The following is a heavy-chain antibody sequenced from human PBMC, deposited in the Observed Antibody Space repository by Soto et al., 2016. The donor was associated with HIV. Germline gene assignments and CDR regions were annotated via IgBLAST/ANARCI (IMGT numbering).Heavy chain of an antibody. V-gene: IGHV4-39*01. CDR1: GGSISDSSYY. D-gene: IGHD4-4*01. J-gene: IGHJ5*02. Sequence: QLQLQESGPGLVKASETLSLTCNVSGGSISDSSYYWGWIRQPPGKGLEWIGCIYYNGKTYYNPSLESRVTMSTDASKNQFSLNLISATAADTAVYYCASRGFYSNSGWFNPVGPGNAWSSSPQ. CDR3: ASRGFYSNSGWFNP. CDR2: IYYNGKT.